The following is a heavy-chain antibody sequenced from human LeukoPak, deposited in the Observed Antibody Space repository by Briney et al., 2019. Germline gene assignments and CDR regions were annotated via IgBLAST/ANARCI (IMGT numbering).Heavy chain of an antibody. CDR3: ARDRGGAYDFWSGYYTGYFDY. CDR2: IYSGGST. J-gene: IGHJ4*02. CDR1: GFTVSSNY. Sequence: GGSLRLSCAASGFTVSSNYMSWVRQAPGKGLEWVSVIYSGGSTYYADSVKGRFTISRDNSKITLYLQMNSLRAEDTAVYYCARDRGGAYDFWSGYYTGYFDYWGQGTLVPVSS. V-gene: IGHV3-53*01. D-gene: IGHD3-3*01.